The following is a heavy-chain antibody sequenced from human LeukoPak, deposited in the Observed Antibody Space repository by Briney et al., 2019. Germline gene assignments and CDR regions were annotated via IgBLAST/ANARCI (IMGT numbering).Heavy chain of an antibody. CDR2: IWYDGENK. CDR3: ARDGRFGEPLDY. D-gene: IGHD3-10*01. J-gene: IGHJ4*02. V-gene: IGHV3-33*01. Sequence: PGGSLRLSCAASGFTFSTYGMHWVRQAPGKGLEWVALIWYDGENKYYADSVKGRFTISRDISKSTVYLQMSSLRAEDTAVYYCARDGRFGEPLDYWGQGTLVTVSS. CDR1: GFTFSTYG.